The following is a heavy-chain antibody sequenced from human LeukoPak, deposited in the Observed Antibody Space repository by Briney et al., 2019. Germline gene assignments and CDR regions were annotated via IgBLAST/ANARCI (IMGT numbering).Heavy chain of an antibody. CDR2: MNPNSGNT. CDR3: ATAFVVVTADYYFDY. V-gene: IGHV1-8*03. D-gene: IGHD2-21*02. Sequence: ASVKVSCKASGYTFTSYDINWVRQATGQGLEWMGWMNPNSGNTGYAQKFQGRVTITRNTSISTAYMELSSLRSEDTAVYYCATAFVVVTADYYFDYWGQGTLVTVSS. J-gene: IGHJ4*02. CDR1: GYTFTSYD.